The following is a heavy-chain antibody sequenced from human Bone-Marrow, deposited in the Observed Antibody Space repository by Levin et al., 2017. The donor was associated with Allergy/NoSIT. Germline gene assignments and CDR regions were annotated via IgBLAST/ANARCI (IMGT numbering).Heavy chain of an antibody. Sequence: ASVKVSCKTSGYKFTSYGISWVRQAPGQGLEWMGWISVYNDNIKYAQKFQGRVSMTTDTSTSTVYMELRSLRSDDTAIYYCARDRAAWVGYYYDYWGQGTLVTVSS. J-gene: IGHJ4*02. CDR1: GYKFTSYG. D-gene: IGHD3-3*01. V-gene: IGHV1-18*01. CDR2: ISVYNDNI. CDR3: ARDRAAWVGYYYDY.